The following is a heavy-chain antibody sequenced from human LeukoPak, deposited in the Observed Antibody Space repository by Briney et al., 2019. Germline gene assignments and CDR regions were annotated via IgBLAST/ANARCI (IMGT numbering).Heavy chain of an antibody. D-gene: IGHD6-19*01. V-gene: IGHV5-51*01. Sequence: GESLKISCKGSGYSFTSYWISWVRQMPGKGLEWMGIIYPGDSDTRYSPSFQGQVTISADKSISTAYLQWSSLKASDTAMYYCARHGDTSGWYPRYWGQGTLVTVSS. J-gene: IGHJ4*02. CDR1: GYSFTSYW. CDR3: ARHGDTSGWYPRY. CDR2: IYPGDSDT.